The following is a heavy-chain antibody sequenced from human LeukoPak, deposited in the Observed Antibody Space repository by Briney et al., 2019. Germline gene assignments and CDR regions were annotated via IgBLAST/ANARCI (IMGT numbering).Heavy chain of an antibody. CDR2: IYPGDSDT. CDR3: ARVGTGEGIAFDF. Sequence: GASLQISCKGSGYIFSSYWIGWVRPVPGKGLEWLGIIYPGDSDTRYGPSLQGQVTISADRSTSTAFLQWNSLRASDTAMYYCARVGTGEGIAFDFWGQGTMLTVSS. J-gene: IGHJ3*01. D-gene: IGHD4-17*01. V-gene: IGHV5-51*01. CDR1: GYIFSSYW.